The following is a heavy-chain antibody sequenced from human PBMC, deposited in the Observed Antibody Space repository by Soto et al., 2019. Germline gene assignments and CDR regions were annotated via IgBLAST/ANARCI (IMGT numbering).Heavy chain of an antibody. D-gene: IGHD6-13*01. V-gene: IGHV1-69*12. CDR2: IIPIFGTA. Sequence: QVQLVQSGAEVKKPGSSVKVSCKASGGTFSSYAISWLRQAPGQGLEWMGGIIPIFGTANYAQKFQGRVTITADESTSTAYMELRSLRSADTSVYYCARHADSRSWYPGCLHFDLWGRGNLVNVSS. CDR1: GGTFSSYA. CDR3: ARHADSRSWYPGCLHFDL. J-gene: IGHJ2*01.